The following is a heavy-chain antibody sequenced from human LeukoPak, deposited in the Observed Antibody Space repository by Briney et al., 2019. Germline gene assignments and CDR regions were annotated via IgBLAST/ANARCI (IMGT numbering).Heavy chain of an antibody. V-gene: IGHV3-21*01. J-gene: IGHJ6*02. D-gene: IGHD2-15*01. CDR1: GFTFNSYS. CDR3: ARTMAVAADLDFHYGMDV. Sequence: PGGSLRLSCAASGFTFNSYSMNWVRQAPGKGLEWVSSIETSISYIYYADSVKGRFTISRDNAKNSLYLQMNSLRAEDTAVCYCARTMAVAADLDFHYGMDVWGQGTTVTVSS. CDR2: IETSISYI.